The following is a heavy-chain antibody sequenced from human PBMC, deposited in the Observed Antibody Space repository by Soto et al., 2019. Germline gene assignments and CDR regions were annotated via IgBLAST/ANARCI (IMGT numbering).Heavy chain of an antibody. D-gene: IGHD3-10*01. CDR2: ISYDGSNK. J-gene: IGHJ4*02. CDR1: GFTFSSYA. Sequence: QVQLVESGGGVVQPGRSLRLSCAASGFTFSSYAMHWVRQAPGKGLEWVAAISYDGSNKYYADSVKGRFTISRDNSKNTLYLKMNSLRAEDTAVYYCARGYYYGPYWGQGTLVTVSS. CDR3: ARGYYYGPY. V-gene: IGHV3-30-3*01.